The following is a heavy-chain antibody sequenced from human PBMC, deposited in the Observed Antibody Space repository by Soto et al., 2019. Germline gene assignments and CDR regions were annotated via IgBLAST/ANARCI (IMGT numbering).Heavy chain of an antibody. CDR2: IVVGSGNT. CDR3: AAPPYYSGSGHYFYYGMDV. CDR1: GFTFTNSA. D-gene: IGHD3-10*01. V-gene: IGHV1-58*01. J-gene: IGHJ6*02. Sequence: GASVKVSCKASGFTFTNSAVQWVRQARGQRLEWIGWIVVGSGNTNYAQKFQERVTFTRDMSTSTAYMELSSLRSEDTAVYYCAAPPYYSGSGHYFYYGMDVWGQGTTVTVS.